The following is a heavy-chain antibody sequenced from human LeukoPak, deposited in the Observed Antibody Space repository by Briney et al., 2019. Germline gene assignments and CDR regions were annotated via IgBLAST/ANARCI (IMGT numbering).Heavy chain of an antibody. CDR3: AGVPNVRGGDWFDP. CDR2: ISYDGTTK. D-gene: IGHD3-10*02. V-gene: IGHV3-33*05. CDR1: GLTLSRYG. Sequence: PGGSLRLSCAASGLTLSRYGMHWVRQAPGKGLEGVVVISYDGTTKNYADSVKDRFTISRDNSENTLYLQMSSLRAENTAVYYCAGVPNVRGGDWFDPWGQGTLVTVSS. J-gene: IGHJ5*02.